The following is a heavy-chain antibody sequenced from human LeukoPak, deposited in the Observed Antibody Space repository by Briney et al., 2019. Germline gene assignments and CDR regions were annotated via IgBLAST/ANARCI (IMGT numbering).Heavy chain of an antibody. CDR3: ARELFRYHIWSGPFDY. J-gene: IGHJ4*02. Sequence: SETLSLTCGVSGVTISSYYRSWIRQPPGKGLEWIGYIYYSGSTNYNASLKNRVTISVDTSKNQFSLRLISVTAADTAVYYCARELFRYHIWSGPFDYWGQGTLVTVSS. CDR1: GVTISSYY. CDR2: IYYSGST. V-gene: IGHV4-59*01. D-gene: IGHD3-9*01.